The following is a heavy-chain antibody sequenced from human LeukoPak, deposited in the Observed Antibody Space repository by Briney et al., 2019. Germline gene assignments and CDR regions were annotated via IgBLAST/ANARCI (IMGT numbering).Heavy chain of an antibody. CDR2: INPSATSA. V-gene: IGHV1-46*01. CDR3: AKEKQNTANFDY. Sequence: ASVKVSCKASGYSFTNYYTHWVRQAPGQGLEWMGVINPSATSATYTQKFQGRVTMTGDTSTTTVYVELSSLTSDDTAVYYCAKEKQNTANFDYWGQGTLVTVSS. CDR1: GYSFTNYY. J-gene: IGHJ4*02. D-gene: IGHD2/OR15-2a*01.